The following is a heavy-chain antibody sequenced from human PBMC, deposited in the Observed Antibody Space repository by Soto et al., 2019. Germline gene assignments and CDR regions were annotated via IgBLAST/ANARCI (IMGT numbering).Heavy chain of an antibody. CDR1: GFTFSGSA. Sequence: GGSLRLSCAASGFTFSGSAMNWVRQAPGKGLEWVSGISGSGGSTYYTDSVKGRFTISRDNSKNTLYLQMNSLRADDTALYYCAKDRSVDTRDWFDPWGQGTLVTVSS. D-gene: IGHD5-18*01. CDR3: AKDRSVDTRDWFDP. J-gene: IGHJ5*02. CDR2: ISGSGGST. V-gene: IGHV3-23*01.